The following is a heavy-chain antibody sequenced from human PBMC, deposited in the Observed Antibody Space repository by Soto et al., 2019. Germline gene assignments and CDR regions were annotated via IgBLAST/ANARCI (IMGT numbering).Heavy chain of an antibody. V-gene: IGHV1-2*02. Sequence: ASVKVSCKASGYTFTDYYMHWVRQAPGQGLEWMGWINPNSGGTNYAQTFQGRVTMTRDTSITTAYMELSRLRSDDTAMYYCARVPSKYSTSWQYWGQGTLVTVSS. J-gene: IGHJ4*02. CDR1: GYTFTDYY. CDR2: INPNSGGT. CDR3: ARVPSKYSTSWQY. D-gene: IGHD6-13*01.